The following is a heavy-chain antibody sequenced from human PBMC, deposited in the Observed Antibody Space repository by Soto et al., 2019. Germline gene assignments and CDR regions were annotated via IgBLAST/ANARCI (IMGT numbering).Heavy chain of an antibody. D-gene: IGHD5-18*01. V-gene: IGHV4-59*01. CDR2: IYYTGRT. Sequence: SETLSLTCTVSGGSMRGYFWTWIRQPPGKGLEWIGYIYYTGRTNYNPSLKSRLTISVDTSNNQFSLRLDSVTAADTAVYYCARDPGYSSSPANWFDPWGQGTLVTVSS. CDR3: ARDPGYSSSPANWFDP. J-gene: IGHJ5*02. CDR1: GGSMRGYF.